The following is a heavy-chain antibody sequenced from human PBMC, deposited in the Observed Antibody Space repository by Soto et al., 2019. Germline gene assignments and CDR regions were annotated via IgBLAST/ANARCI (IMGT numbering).Heavy chain of an antibody. CDR2: ISHDGGAT. J-gene: IGHJ5*02. CDR3: AKDWGSSGWYNWFDP. V-gene: IGHV3-30*18. CDR1: GFTFSTSG. Sequence: QVQLVESGGGVVQSGRSLRLSCAASGFTFSTSGMHWIRQAPGKGLEWVAMISHDGGATYYVDSVKGRFTISRDTDKNTLHLTMDRLRTEDTATYYCAKDWGSSGWYNWFDPWGQGTLVTVSS. D-gene: IGHD6-13*01.